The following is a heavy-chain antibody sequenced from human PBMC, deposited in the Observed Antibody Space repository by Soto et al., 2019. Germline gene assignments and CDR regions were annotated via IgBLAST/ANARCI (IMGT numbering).Heavy chain of an antibody. CDR1: GFTFSSYA. J-gene: IGHJ5*01. V-gene: IGHV3-23*01. Sequence: GGSLRLSCAASGFTFSSYAMSWVRQTPGKGLEWVSTLSGSGGTTYYADSVKGQFTISRDNSKSTLYLQMNSLRAEDTAVYYCAKDHGTSGTTWIDSWGQETLLTVSS. D-gene: IGHD1-7*01. CDR3: AKDHGTSGTTWIDS. CDR2: LSGSGGTT.